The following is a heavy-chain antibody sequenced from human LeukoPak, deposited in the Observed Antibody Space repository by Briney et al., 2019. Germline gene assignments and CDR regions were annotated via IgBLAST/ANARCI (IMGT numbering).Heavy chain of an antibody. J-gene: IGHJ4*02. CDR1: GFTFSRYS. CDR3: ARDGQRYSYGYLTPPFDY. CDR2: IRSSSSYI. D-gene: IGHD5-18*01. V-gene: IGHV3-21*01. Sequence: GGSLRLSCAASGFTFSRYSMNWVRQAPGKGLEWVSSIRSSSSYIYYADSVKGRFTISRDNAKNSLYLQMNSLRAEDTAVYYCARDGQRYSYGYLTPPFDYWGQGTLVTVSS.